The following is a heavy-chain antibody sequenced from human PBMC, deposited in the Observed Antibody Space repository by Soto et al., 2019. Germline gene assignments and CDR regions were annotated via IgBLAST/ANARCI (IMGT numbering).Heavy chain of an antibody. CDR2: IKQDGSEK. D-gene: IGHD3-22*01. CDR3: ARDGCYYDSGGPFGMDV. J-gene: IGHJ6*02. V-gene: IGHV3-7*01. CDR1: GFTFSSYW. Sequence: EVQLVESGGGLVQPGGSLRLSCAASGFTFSSYWMSWVRQAPGKGLEWVANIKQDGSEKYYVDSVKGRFTISRDNAKNSLYLQMNSVRAEDTAGYYCARDGCYYDSGGPFGMDVWGQGTTVTVSS.